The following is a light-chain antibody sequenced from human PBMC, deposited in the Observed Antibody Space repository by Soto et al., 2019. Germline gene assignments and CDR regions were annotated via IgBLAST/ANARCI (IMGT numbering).Light chain of an antibody. V-gene: IGKV3-15*01. CDR1: QSVGSN. Sequence: EIVMKQAPATLSVSPGKRATLSCRASQSVGSNLGWDQQKPGQAPRLLIYGASTRATGIRAKYRGSGSGTELTLTISSLQSEDFATYFCQQYNNWPPDRTFGQGTKVEIK. J-gene: IGKJ1*01. CDR3: QQYNNWPPDRT. CDR2: GAS.